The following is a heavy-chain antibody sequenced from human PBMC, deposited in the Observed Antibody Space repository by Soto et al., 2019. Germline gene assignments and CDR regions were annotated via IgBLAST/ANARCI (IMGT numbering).Heavy chain of an antibody. D-gene: IGHD3-22*01. J-gene: IGHJ4*02. V-gene: IGHV2-5*02. Sequence: ESGPTLVNPTQTLTLTCTFSGFSLSTGVGVGWIRQPPGKALEWLAVIFWDNDKRYSPSLRSRLTITKVASKDQVVLTMTDMDPVDTGTYSCARLYYFDSSGYLRPFDSWGQGTLVTVSS. CDR3: ARLYYFDSSGYLRPFDS. CDR2: IFWDNDK. CDR1: GFSLSTGVG.